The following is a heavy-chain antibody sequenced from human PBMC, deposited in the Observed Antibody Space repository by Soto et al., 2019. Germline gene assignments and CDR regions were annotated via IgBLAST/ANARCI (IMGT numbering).Heavy chain of an antibody. J-gene: IGHJ6*02. CDR1: GGSINSGDYY. CDR3: ERDRYYGSGTYYHFCSGMDV. V-gene: IGHV4-30-4*01. D-gene: IGHD3-10*01. Sequence: SETLSLTCTVSGGSINSGDYYWTWVRQPPGKGLEWIGNIFHSGSTYYTPSLQSRVTISLDTSKNHFSLKLSSVTPADTAVYYCERDRYYGSGTYYHFCSGMDVGGQGITVTVS. CDR2: IFHSGST.